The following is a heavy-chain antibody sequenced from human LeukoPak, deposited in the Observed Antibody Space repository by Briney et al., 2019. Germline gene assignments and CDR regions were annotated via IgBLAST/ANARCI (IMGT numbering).Heavy chain of an antibody. J-gene: IGHJ4*02. CDR3: ARDLTPGFLEWLLIY. Sequence: PGGSLRLSCAASGFTFSSYAMTWVRQAPGKGLEWVAVIWYDGSNKYHADSVKGRFTISRDNSKNTLYLQMNSLRAEDTAVYYCARDLTPGFLEWLLIYWGQGTLVTVSS. CDR2: IWYDGSNK. CDR1: GFTFSSYA. V-gene: IGHV3-33*08. D-gene: IGHD3-3*01.